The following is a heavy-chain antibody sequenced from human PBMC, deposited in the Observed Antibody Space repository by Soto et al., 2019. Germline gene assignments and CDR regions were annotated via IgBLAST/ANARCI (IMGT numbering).Heavy chain of an antibody. CDR3: ATLANPRTEPNNYFDY. Sequence: VASVKVSCKASGGTFSSYAISWVRQAPGQGLEWMGGIIPIFGTANYAQKFQGRVTITADESTSTAYMELSSLRSEDTAVYYCATLANPRTEPNNYFDYWGQGTLVTVSS. CDR2: IIPIFGTA. J-gene: IGHJ4*02. D-gene: IGHD7-27*01. CDR1: GGTFSSYA. V-gene: IGHV1-69*13.